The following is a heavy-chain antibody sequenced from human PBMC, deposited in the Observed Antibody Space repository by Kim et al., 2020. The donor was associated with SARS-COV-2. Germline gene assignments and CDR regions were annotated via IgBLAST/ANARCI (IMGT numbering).Heavy chain of an antibody. J-gene: IGHJ5*02. Sequence: SETLSLTCTVAGDSFSSGDYFWGWVRQTPGKGLEWIGISHYNGRNYYNPYLKSRVTFAVDTTKNHFSLILRSVTAADTAVYYCVRHREFNDWLDPWGQGILVTVSS. CDR2: SHYNGRN. V-gene: IGHV4-39*01. CDR1: GDSFSSGDYF. CDR3: VRHREFNDWLDP.